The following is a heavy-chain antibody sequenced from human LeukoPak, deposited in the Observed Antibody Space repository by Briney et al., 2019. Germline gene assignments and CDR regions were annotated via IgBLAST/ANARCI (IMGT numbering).Heavy chain of an antibody. V-gene: IGHV1-46*01. Sequence: ASVKVSCKASGYTLTSNYIHWVRQAPGQGLEWMGVINPSGGSTSYAQKFQGRVTMTRDTSTSTVYMELSSLRSEDTAVYYCAKSGSHNAFDTWGQGTMVTVSS. CDR1: GYTLTSNY. CDR2: INPSGGST. J-gene: IGHJ3*02. CDR3: AKSGSHNAFDT. D-gene: IGHD1-26*01.